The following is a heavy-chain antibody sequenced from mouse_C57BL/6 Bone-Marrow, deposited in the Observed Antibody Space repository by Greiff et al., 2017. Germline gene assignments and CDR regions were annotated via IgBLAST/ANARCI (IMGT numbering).Heavy chain of an antibody. J-gene: IGHJ2*01. V-gene: IGHV1-18*01. CDR1: GYTFTDYN. CDR3: ARGEGQLRLLDY. D-gene: IGHD3-2*02. Sequence: VQLQQSGPELVKPGASVKIPCKASGYTFTDYNMAWVKQSHGKSLEWIGDINPNNGGTIYNQKFKGKATLTVAKSSSTAYMELRSLTSEDTAVYYCARGEGQLRLLDYWGQGTTLTVSS. CDR2: INPNNGGT.